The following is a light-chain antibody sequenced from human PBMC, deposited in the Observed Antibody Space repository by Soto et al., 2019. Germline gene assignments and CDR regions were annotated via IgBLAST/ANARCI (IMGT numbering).Light chain of an antibody. J-gene: IGKJ3*01. CDR3: QQYESCTTLFT. CDR1: QSVSSN. CDR2: VTS. V-gene: IGKV3-15*01. Sequence: EIIMTQSPATLSVSPGERATLSCRASQSVSSNLAWYRQRPGQAPRLLIYVTSTRATGIPDRFSGSGSGTEFNLTISSLRFEAFAVSSCQQYESCTTLFTFGPGTKVDLK.